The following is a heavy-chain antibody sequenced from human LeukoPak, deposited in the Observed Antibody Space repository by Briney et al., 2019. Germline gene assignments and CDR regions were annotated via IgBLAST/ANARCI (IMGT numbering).Heavy chain of an antibody. Sequence: MSSETLSLTCTVSGGSISSYYWSWIRQPPGKGLEWIGSIYYSGSTYYNPSLKSRVTISLDTSKNQFSLKLSSVTAADTAVYYCARDRVGYQLLEVDYWGQGTLVAVSS. V-gene: IGHV4-59*12. CDR1: GGSISSYY. J-gene: IGHJ4*02. CDR3: ARDRVGYQLLEVDY. CDR2: IYYSGST. D-gene: IGHD2-2*01.